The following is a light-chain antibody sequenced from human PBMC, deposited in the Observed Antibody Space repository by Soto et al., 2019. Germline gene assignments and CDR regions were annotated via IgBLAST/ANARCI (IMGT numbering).Light chain of an antibody. CDR1: QIVNNND. V-gene: IGKV3-20*01. CDR3: QHYDRTPYT. CDR2: AAS. J-gene: IGKJ2*01. Sequence: EIVLTQSPDPLSLSPGERATLSCSASQIVNNNDLAWYQHKPGQAPRLLNYAASSRPGGIPDKCSGSGSATDVTFNINRLEAEDFAVYDGQHYDRTPYTCGQGTELEI.